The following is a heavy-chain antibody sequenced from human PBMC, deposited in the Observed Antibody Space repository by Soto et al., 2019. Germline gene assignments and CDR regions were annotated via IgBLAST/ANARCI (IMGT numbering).Heavy chain of an antibody. CDR2: ISAYNGNT. J-gene: IGHJ5*02. Sequence: ASVKVSCKASGYTFTSYGISWVRQAPGQGLEWMGWISAYNGNTNYAQKLQGRVTMTTDTSTSTAYMELRSLRSDDTAAYYCARVGGEAAAGTGWFDPWGQGTLVTVSS. CDR3: ARVGGEAAAGTGWFDP. V-gene: IGHV1-18*01. D-gene: IGHD6-13*01. CDR1: GYTFTSYG.